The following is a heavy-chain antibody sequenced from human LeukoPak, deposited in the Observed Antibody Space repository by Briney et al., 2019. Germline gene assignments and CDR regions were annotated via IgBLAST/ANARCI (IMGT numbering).Heavy chain of an antibody. CDR1: GLIFSKYW. V-gene: IGHV3-48*04. J-gene: IGHJ6*03. D-gene: IGHD2-15*01. Sequence: GGSLRLSCAASGLIFSKYWMTWVRQAPGKGLEWVSYISSSTSTIYYADSVKGRFTISRDNAKNSLYLQMNSLRAEDTAVYYCARGDKVVAADYYYYMDVWGKGTTVTISS. CDR2: ISSSTSTI. CDR3: ARGDKVVAADYYYYMDV.